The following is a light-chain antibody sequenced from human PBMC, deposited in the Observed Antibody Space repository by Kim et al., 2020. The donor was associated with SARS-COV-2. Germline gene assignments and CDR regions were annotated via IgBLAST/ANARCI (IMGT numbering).Light chain of an antibody. CDR2: DVS. Sequence: GQSITIACTGTSSDVGGYNYVSWYQQHPGKAPKLMIYDVSNRPSGVSNRFSGSKSGNTASLTISGLQAEDEADYYCSSYTSSSTLVFGTGTKVTVL. J-gene: IGLJ1*01. CDR1: SSDVGGYNY. V-gene: IGLV2-14*03. CDR3: SSYTSSSTLV.